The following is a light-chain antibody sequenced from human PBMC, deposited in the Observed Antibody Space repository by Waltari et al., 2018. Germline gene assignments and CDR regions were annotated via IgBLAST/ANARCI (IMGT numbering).Light chain of an antibody. V-gene: IGLV4-69*01. Sequence: QLVLTQSLSASASLGPSVKIICTLHRGHSNQPNAWHQQQPEKGRRFLMKNNSDGSHTKGDGIPARFSASSSGTERHLIISSLHAEDEADYYCQAWGTGSHWVFGGGTKLTVL. CDR2: NNSDGSH. CDR1: RGHSNQP. J-gene: IGLJ3*02. CDR3: QAWGTGSHWV.